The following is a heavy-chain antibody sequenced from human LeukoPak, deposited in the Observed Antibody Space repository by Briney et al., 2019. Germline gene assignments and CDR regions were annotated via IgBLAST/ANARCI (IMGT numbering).Heavy chain of an antibody. CDR3: ARAVTYYYDSSGYLPLDY. CDR2: ISAYNGNT. CDR1: GYTFTSYA. D-gene: IGHD3-22*01. Sequence: ASVKVSCKASGYTFTSYAMHWVRQAPGQGLEWMGWISAYNGNTNYAQKLQGRVTMTTDTSTSTAYMELRSLRSDDTAVYYCARAVTYYYDSSGYLPLDYWGQGTLVTVSS. V-gene: IGHV1-18*01. J-gene: IGHJ4*02.